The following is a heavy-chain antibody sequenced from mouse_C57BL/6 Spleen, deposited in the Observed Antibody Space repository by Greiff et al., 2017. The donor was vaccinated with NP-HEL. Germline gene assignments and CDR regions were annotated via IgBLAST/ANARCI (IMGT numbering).Heavy chain of an antibody. V-gene: IGHV5-6*01. CDR3: ARRHDYGNFYWYFDV. CDR1: GFTFSSYG. Sequence: EVHLVESGGDLVKPGGSLKLSCAASGFTFSSYGMSWVRQTPDKRLEWVATISSGGSYTYYPDSVKGRFTISRDNAKNTLYLQMSSLKSEDTAMYYCARRHDYGNFYWYFDVWGTGTTVTVSS. J-gene: IGHJ1*03. D-gene: IGHD2-1*01. CDR2: ISSGGSYT.